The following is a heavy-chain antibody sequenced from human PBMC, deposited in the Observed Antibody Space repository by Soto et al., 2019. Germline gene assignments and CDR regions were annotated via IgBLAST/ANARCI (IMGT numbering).Heavy chain of an antibody. J-gene: IGHJ4*02. CDR1: GLVASGLNFGNTW. CDR2: INSDGTTT. D-gene: IGHD1-1*01. Sequence: EVQLVESGGGLVQPGGSLRLSCVASGLVASGLNFGNTWMHWVRQPPGKGLVWVSYINSDGTTTTYADSVKGRFTISRDNAKNTVFLQMDNLRVEDTAVYYCARDWSYNYPSWGQGTLVTVSS. V-gene: IGHV3-74*01. CDR3: ARDWSYNYPS.